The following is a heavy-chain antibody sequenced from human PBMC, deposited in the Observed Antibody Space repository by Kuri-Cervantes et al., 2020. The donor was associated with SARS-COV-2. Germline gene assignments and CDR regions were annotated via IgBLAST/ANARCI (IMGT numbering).Heavy chain of an antibody. D-gene: IGHD1-1*01. Sequence: GESLKISCAASALTLSNYAIHWVRQAPGKGLVWVSRINPDGSYTNNADSVKGRFTLSRDNAKNMLFLQMNSLRAEDAAVYYCVRDGDHWNFDYWGQGTLVTVSS. V-gene: IGHV3-74*01. J-gene: IGHJ4*02. CDR2: INPDGSYT. CDR3: VRDGDHWNFDY. CDR1: ALTLSNYA.